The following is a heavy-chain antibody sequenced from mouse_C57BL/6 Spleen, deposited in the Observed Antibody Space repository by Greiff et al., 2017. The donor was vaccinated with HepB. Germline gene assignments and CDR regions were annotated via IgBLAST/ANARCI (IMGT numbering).Heavy chain of an antibody. Sequence: EVKLVESGPELVKPGASVKISCKASGYSFTGYYMNWVKQSPEKSLEWIGEINPSTGGTTYNQKFKAKATLTVDKSSSTAYMQLKSLTSEDSAVYYCARKGTAQAIDYWGQGTTLTVSS. D-gene: IGHD3-2*02. CDR1: GYSFTGYY. CDR2: INPSTGGT. J-gene: IGHJ2*01. V-gene: IGHV1-42*01. CDR3: ARKGTAQAIDY.